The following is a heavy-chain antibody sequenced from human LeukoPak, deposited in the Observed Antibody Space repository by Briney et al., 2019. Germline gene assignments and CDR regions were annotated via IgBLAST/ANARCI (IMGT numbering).Heavy chain of an antibody. CDR3: ARIWDYSSSLSLPGY. V-gene: IGHV3-21*01. Sequence: GGSLRLSCAASGFSIDEYGKSWVRQAPGKGLEWVSSISSSSSFIYYSHSLKGRFTISRENAKNPLYLQTNSLSAEETAVYYCARIWDYSSSLSLPGYWGQGTLVTVPS. CDR1: GFSIDEYG. CDR2: ISSSSSFI. D-gene: IGHD6-6*01. J-gene: IGHJ4*02.